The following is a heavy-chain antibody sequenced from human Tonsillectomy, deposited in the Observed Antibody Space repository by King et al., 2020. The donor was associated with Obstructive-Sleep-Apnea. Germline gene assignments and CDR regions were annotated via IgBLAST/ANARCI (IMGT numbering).Heavy chain of an antibody. CDR3: ARAGIAVAGSWGIDS. CDR2: IYPGVSDT. D-gene: IGHD6-19*01. V-gene: IGHV5-51*01. J-gene: IGHJ4*02. Sequence: VQLVQSGAEVKKPGESLKISCKGSGYSFSSYWIGWVRQMSGKGLEWMGGIYPGVSDTRYSPSFQGHVTISAYKSTSTAYLQWSSLMASDTAMYYCARAGIAVAGSWGIDSWGRGTLIIVSS. CDR1: GYSFSSYW.